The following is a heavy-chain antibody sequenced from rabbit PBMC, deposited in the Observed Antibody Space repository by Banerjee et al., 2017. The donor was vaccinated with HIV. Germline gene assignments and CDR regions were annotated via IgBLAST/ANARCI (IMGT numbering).Heavy chain of an antibody. CDR2: IYAGSSGST. CDR1: GIDFSSSYW. Sequence: QSLEESGGDLVKPGASLTLTCTASGIDFSSSYWICWVRQAPGKGLEWIACIYAGSSGSTYYATWAKGQFTISKTSSTTVTLQMTSLTAADTATYFCARGGPGYGDAAGFNLWGQGTLVTVS. V-gene: IGHV1S40*01. D-gene: IGHD6-1*01. J-gene: IGHJ4*01. CDR3: ARGGPGYGDAAGFNL.